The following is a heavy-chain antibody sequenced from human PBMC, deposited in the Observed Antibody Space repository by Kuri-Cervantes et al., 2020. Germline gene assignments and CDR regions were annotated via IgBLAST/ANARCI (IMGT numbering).Heavy chain of an antibody. V-gene: IGHV3-23*01. D-gene: IGHD7-27*01. CDR3: AKKGLWGNNYYDGLDV. J-gene: IGHJ6*02. CDR1: GFTFSSYA. Sequence: GESLKISCAASGFTFSSYAMSWVRQAPGKGLEWVSAICCSGSSKYYADSVKGRFTISRDNSKNTLYLQMNSLRAEDTAVYYCAKKGLWGNNYYDGLDVWGQGTTVTVSS. CDR2: ICCSGSSK.